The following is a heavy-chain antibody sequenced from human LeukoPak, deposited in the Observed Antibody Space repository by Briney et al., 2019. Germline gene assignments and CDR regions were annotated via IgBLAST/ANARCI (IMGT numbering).Heavy chain of an antibody. CDR3: ARGPPVGYCSSTSCRDPKRSAFDT. CDR2: INHSGST. V-gene: IGHV4-34*01. Sequence: SETLSLTCAVYGGSFSGYYWSWIRQPPGKGLEWIGEINHSGSTNYNPSLKSRVTISVDTSKNQFSLKLSSVTAADTAVYYCARGPPVGYCSSTSCRDPKRSAFDTWGQGTMVTVSS. D-gene: IGHD2-2*01. J-gene: IGHJ3*02. CDR1: GGSFSGYY.